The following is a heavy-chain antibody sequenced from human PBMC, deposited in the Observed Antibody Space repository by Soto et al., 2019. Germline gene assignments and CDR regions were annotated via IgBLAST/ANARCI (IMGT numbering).Heavy chain of an antibody. CDR1: GGSISSSNW. V-gene: IGHV4-4*02. D-gene: IGHD2-2*01. Sequence: QVQLQESGPGLVKPSGTLSLTCAVSGGSISSSNWWSWVRQPPGKGLEWIGEIYHSGSTNYNPSLKSRVTISVDKSKNQFSLKLSSVTAADTAVYYCARFGSWGYCSSTSCPNWFDPWGQGTLVTVSS. J-gene: IGHJ5*02. CDR2: IYHSGST. CDR3: ARFGSWGYCSSTSCPNWFDP.